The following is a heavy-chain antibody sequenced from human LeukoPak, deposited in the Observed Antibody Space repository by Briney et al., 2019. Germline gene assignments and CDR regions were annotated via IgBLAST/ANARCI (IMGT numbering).Heavy chain of an antibody. V-gene: IGHV4-34*01. CDR1: GGSFSGYY. Sequence: SETLSLTCAVYGGSFSGYYWSWIRQPPGKGLEWIGEINHSGSTNYNPSLKSRVTISVDTSKSQFSLKLSSVTAADTAVYYCARDGYNLRAFDIWGQGTMVTVSS. CDR2: INHSGST. CDR3: ARDGYNLRAFDI. D-gene: IGHD5-24*01. J-gene: IGHJ3*02.